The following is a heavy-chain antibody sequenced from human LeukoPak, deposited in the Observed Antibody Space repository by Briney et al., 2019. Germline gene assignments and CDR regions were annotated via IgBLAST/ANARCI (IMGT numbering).Heavy chain of an antibody. D-gene: IGHD2-15*01. V-gene: IGHV3-23*01. CDR2: ISHSGGTT. CDR3: AKANVKYCSGGSCFDAFDI. J-gene: IGHJ3*02. CDR1: GFTFSSYA. Sequence: GGSLRLSRAASGFTFSSYAMSWVRQAPGKGPEWVSAISHSGGTTYYADSVKGRFTITRDNSKNTLYLQMNSLRAEDTAVYYCAKANVKYCSGGSCFDAFDIWGQGTMVTVSS.